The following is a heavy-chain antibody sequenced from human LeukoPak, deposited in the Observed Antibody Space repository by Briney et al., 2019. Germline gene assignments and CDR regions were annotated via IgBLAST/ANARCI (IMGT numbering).Heavy chain of an antibody. CDR2: IYWDDDK. CDR3: AHMEQVRSVPPDYGDFLTGGWFDP. Sequence: SGPTLVKPTQTLTLTCTFSGFSLSTSGVGVGWIRQPPGKALEWLALIYWDDDKRYSPSLKSRLTITKDTSKNQVVLTMTNMDPVDTATYYCAHMEQVRSVPPDYGDFLTGGWFDPWGQGTLVTVSS. J-gene: IGHJ5*02. CDR1: GFSLSTSGVG. V-gene: IGHV2-5*02. D-gene: IGHD4-17*01.